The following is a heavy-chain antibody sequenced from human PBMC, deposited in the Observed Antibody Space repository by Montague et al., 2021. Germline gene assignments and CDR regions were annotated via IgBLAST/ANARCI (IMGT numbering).Heavy chain of an antibody. CDR2: ISHDGSNK. Sequence: SLRLSCAASGFTFSTFPMHWVRQAPGKGLEWVALISHDGSNKYYADSVRGRFTVSRDNSKNTLYLQTSSLRADDTAVYYCARHVIGNYGMDVWGQGTTVTVSS. D-gene: IGHD3-16*02. J-gene: IGHJ6*02. CDR1: GFTFSTFP. V-gene: IGHV3-30-3*01. CDR3: ARHVIGNYGMDV.